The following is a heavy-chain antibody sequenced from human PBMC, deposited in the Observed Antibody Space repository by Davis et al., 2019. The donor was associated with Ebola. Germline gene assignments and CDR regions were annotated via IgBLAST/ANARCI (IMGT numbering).Heavy chain of an antibody. CDR2: ISGSGGST. Sequence: GESLKISCAASGFTFSSNSMNWVRQAPGKGLEWVSAISGSGGSTYYADSVKGRFTISRDNSKNTLYLQMNSLRAEDTAVYYCAKATMFDYWGQGTLVTVSS. CDR1: GFTFSSNS. D-gene: IGHD3-10*01. CDR3: AKATMFDY. J-gene: IGHJ4*02. V-gene: IGHV3-23*01.